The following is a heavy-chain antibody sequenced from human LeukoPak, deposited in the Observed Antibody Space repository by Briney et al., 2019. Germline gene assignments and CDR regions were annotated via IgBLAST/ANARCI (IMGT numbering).Heavy chain of an antibody. D-gene: IGHD3-22*01. Sequence: SETLSLTCTVSGGSISGYFWSWIRQPPVKGLEWIGYIYYSGSTNYNPSLKSRVTISVDTSKNQFSLKLSSVTAADTAVYYCARAPAYYYDSSGYYSAWGQGTLVTVSS. CDR1: GGSISGYF. CDR2: IYYSGST. V-gene: IGHV4-59*01. CDR3: ARAPAYYYDSSGYYSA. J-gene: IGHJ5*02.